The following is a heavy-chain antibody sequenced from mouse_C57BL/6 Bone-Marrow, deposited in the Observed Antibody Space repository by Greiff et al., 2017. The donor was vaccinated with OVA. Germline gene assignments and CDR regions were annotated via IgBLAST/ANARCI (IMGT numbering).Heavy chain of an antibody. CDR2: IRSKSNNYAT. Sequence: GGGLVQPKGSLKLSCAASGFSFNTYAMNWVRQAPGKGLEWVARIRSKSNNYATYYADSVKDRFTISRDDSESMLYLQMNNLKTEDTAMYYCVRHYYYGTFDYWGQGTTLTVSS. V-gene: IGHV10-1*01. CDR3: VRHYYYGTFDY. CDR1: GFSFNTYA. J-gene: IGHJ2*01. D-gene: IGHD1-1*01.